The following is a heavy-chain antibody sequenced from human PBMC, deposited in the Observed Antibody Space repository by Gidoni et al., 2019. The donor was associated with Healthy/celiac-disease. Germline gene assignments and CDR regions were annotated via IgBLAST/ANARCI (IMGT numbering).Heavy chain of an antibody. CDR3: ARDKYRVGATKSYYFDY. Sequence: QVQLVESGGGVVQPGRSLRLSCAASGFTFSSYGMHWVRQAPGKGLEWVAVIWYDGSNKYYADSVKGRVTICRDNSKNTLYLQMNSLRAEDTAVYYCARDKYRVGATKSYYFDYWGQGTLVTVSS. D-gene: IGHD1-26*01. V-gene: IGHV3-33*01. CDR1: GFTFSSYG. CDR2: IWYDGSNK. J-gene: IGHJ4*02.